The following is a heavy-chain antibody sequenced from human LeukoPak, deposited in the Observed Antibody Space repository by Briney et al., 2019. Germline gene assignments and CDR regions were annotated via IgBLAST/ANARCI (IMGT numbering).Heavy chain of an antibody. Sequence: PSETLSLTCAVYGGSFSGYYWSWIRQPPGKGLEWSGEINHSGSTNYNPSLKSRVTISVDTSKNQFSLKLSSVTAADTAVYYCARGRSYSNYRIGGFDPWGQGTLVTVSS. CDR3: ARGRSYSNYRIGGFDP. V-gene: IGHV4-34*01. D-gene: IGHD4-11*01. CDR1: GGSFSGYY. J-gene: IGHJ5*02. CDR2: INHSGST.